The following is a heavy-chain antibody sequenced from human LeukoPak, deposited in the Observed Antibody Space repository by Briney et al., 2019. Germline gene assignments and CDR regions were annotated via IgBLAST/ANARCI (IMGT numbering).Heavy chain of an antibody. J-gene: IGHJ4*02. D-gene: IGHD6-19*01. Sequence: PGGSVTLSCAASGFTFSRHWMSWVRQAPGKGLEWVANIKQDGSEKYYVDSVKGRFTISRDNAKNSLYLQMNSLRAEDTAVYYCARDLYSSGWSNYWGQGTLVTVSS. CDR2: IKQDGSEK. V-gene: IGHV3-7*01. CDR3: ARDLYSSGWSNY. CDR1: GFTFSRHW.